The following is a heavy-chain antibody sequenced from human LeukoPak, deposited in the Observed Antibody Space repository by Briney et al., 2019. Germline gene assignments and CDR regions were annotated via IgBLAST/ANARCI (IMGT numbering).Heavy chain of an antibody. CDR3: ARRWVGALGDAFDI. V-gene: IGHV4-34*01. CDR2: INHSGST. CDR1: GGSFSGYY. Sequence: PSETLSLTCAVYGGSFSGYYWSWIRQPPGKGLEWIGEINHSGSTNYNPSLKSRVTISVDTSKNQFPLKLSSVTAADTAVYYCARRWVGALGDAFDIWGQGTMVTVSS. D-gene: IGHD1-26*01. J-gene: IGHJ3*02.